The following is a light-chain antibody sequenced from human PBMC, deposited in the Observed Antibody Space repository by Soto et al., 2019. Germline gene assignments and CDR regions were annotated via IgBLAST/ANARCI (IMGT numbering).Light chain of an antibody. CDR1: QGLSNY. CDR3: QKDNSAPLT. J-gene: IGKJ1*01. CDR2: AAS. V-gene: IGKV1-27*01. Sequence: DIQMTQSPSSLSASVGDRVTVTCRASQGLSNYLAWYQQKPGKVPKLLIYAASTLQPGVPSRFSGSGSGTDFTLNISSLQPEDVATYYCQKDNSAPLTFGQGTKVEIK.